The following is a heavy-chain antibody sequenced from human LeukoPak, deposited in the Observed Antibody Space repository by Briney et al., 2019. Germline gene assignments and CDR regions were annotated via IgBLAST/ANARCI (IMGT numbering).Heavy chain of an antibody. J-gene: IGHJ6*02. CDR3: AKSEQLVYYYYGMDV. CDR2: ISASGGRT. D-gene: IGHD6-13*01. CDR1: GFTFRSYA. V-gene: IGHV3-23*01. Sequence: GGSPRLSCAASGFTFRSYAMSWVRQAPGKGLEWISVISASGGRTYYADSVKGRFTISTDNSKNTLYLQMNSLRAEDTALYYCAKSEQLVYYYYGMDVWGQGTTVTVSS.